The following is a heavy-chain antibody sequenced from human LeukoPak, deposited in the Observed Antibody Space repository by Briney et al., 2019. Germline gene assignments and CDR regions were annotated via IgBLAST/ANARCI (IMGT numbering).Heavy chain of an antibody. CDR1: GGSISSGGYY. J-gene: IGHJ6*02. CDR3: ASSQLGPYYYYGMDV. CDR2: IYYSGST. D-gene: IGHD3-16*01. Sequence: SETLSLTCIVSGGSISSGGYYWGWIRQHPGKGLEWIGYIYYSGSTYYNPSLKSRVTISVDTSKNQFSLKLSSVTAADTAVYYCASSQLGPYYYYGMDVWGQGTTVTVSS. V-gene: IGHV4-31*03.